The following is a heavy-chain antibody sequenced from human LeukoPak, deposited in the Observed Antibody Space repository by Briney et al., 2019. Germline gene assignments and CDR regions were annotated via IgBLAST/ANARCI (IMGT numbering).Heavy chain of an antibody. J-gene: IGHJ4*02. CDR3: ARGGEPLYFDY. CDR1: GYSISSGYY. V-gene: IGHV4-38-2*02. Sequence: PSETLSLTCTVSGYSISSGYYWGWIRQPPGKGLEWIGSIYHSGGTYYNPSLKSRVTISVDTSKNQFSLKLSSVTAADTAVYYCARGGEPLYFDYWGQGTLVTVSS. D-gene: IGHD1-26*01. CDR2: IYHSGGT.